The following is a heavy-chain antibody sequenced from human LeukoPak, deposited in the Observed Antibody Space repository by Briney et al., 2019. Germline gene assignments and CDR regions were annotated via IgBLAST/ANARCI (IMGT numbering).Heavy chain of an antibody. CDR2: ISGSGGST. CDR1: GFTFSSYA. CDR3: AKLILISADD. V-gene: IGHV3-23*01. D-gene: IGHD3-22*01. J-gene: IGHJ4*02. Sequence: GGSLRLSCAASGFTFSSYAMSWVRQAPGKGLEWVSAISGSGGSTYYADSVKGRFTISRDNAKNAVYLQMNSLTADDTAVYYCAKLILISADDWGQGTLVSVSS.